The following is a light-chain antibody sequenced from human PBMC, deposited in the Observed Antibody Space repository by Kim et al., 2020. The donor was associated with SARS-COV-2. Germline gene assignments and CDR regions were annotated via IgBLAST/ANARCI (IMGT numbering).Light chain of an antibody. J-gene: IGLJ2*01. CDR2: QDT. V-gene: IGLV3-1*01. CDR3: QAWDSGTVV. CDR1: KLGDKN. Sequence: SYELTQPPSVSMSPGQTASITCSGDKLGDKNVCWYQQKPGQSPVLVIYQDTKRPSGIPERFSGSSSGNTATLTISGTQAMDEADYYCQAWDSGTVVFGGG.